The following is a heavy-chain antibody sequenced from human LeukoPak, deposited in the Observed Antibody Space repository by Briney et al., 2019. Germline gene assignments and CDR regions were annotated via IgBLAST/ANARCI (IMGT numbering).Heavy chain of an antibody. Sequence: ASVTVSCTASGGTFSSYAISWVRQAPGQGREWMGWISAYNGNTNYAQKLQGRVTMTTDTSTSTAYMEMRSLRSDDTAVYYCASSPSPALGWFDPWGQGTLVTVSS. V-gene: IGHV1-18*01. CDR1: GGTFSSYA. CDR3: ASSPSPALGWFDP. CDR2: ISAYNGNT. J-gene: IGHJ5*02.